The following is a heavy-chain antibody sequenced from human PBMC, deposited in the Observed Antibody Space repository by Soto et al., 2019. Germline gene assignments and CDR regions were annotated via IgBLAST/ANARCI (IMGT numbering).Heavy chain of an antibody. D-gene: IGHD3-16*01. CDR1: GFSLDTWGVG. V-gene: IGHV2-5*02. Sequence: QITLKESGPTLVRPTQTLTLTCTVSGFSLDTWGVGVGWIRQSPGKAPEWLALLYWDDDKRYSPSLKNRLTITKDTSKNQVVLTLTNMDPVDTVTYYCARALGAWGSYYFDHWGQGTLVTVSS. CDR3: ARALGAWGSYYFDH. J-gene: IGHJ4*02. CDR2: LYWDDDK.